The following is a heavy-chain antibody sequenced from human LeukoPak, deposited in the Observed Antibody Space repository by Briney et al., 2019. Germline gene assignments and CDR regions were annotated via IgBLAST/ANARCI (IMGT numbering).Heavy chain of an antibody. D-gene: IGHD3-22*01. CDR3: ARDTGDSSGYYLGY. Sequence: ASVKVSCKASGYTFTGYYMHWVRQAPGQGLGWMGWINPNSGGTNYAQKFQGRVTMTRDTSISTAYMELSRLRSDDTAVYYCARDTGDSSGYYLGYWGQGTLVTVSS. CDR2: INPNSGGT. J-gene: IGHJ4*02. V-gene: IGHV1-2*02. CDR1: GYTFTGYY.